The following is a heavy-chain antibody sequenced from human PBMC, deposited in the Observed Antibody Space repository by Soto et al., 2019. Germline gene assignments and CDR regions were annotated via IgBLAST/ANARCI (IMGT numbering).Heavy chain of an antibody. D-gene: IGHD1-26*01. CDR2: FVPIGGTT. J-gene: IGHJ4*02. V-gene: IGHV1-69*01. CDR3: AIGSTYSGEFEF. Sequence: VQLVQSGAEVKQPGSSVKVSCKASGGTFSSYTVTWVRQAPGQGLEWMGGFVPIGGTTDYSQNFQGRLTTTADESATTGYMELSSLTSDDTARYYCAIGSTYSGEFEFWGQGTLVTVSS. CDR1: GGTFSSYT.